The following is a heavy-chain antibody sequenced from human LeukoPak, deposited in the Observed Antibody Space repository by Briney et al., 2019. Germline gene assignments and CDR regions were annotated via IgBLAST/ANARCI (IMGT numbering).Heavy chain of an antibody. CDR1: GGSISSGGYY. CDR3: ASLTGYCSSTSCYRGGLFDY. D-gene: IGHD2-2*02. V-gene: IGHV4-61*08. CDR2: IYHSGST. Sequence: SETLSLTCTVSGGSISSGGYYWSWIRQPPGKGLEWIGYIYHSGSTNYNPSLKSRVTISVDTSKNQFSLKLSSVTAADTAVYYCASLTGYCSSTSCYRGGLFDYWGQGTLVTVSS. J-gene: IGHJ4*02.